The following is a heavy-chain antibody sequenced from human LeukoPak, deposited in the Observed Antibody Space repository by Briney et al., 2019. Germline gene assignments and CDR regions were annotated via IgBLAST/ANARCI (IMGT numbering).Heavy chain of an antibody. V-gene: IGHV3-7*01. CDR2: IKQDGSEK. D-gene: IGHD5-18*01. CDR3: ATTGYSYGDDIDY. Sequence: GGSLTLFCEASGFTFSTYWMSWVRQAPGKGQEWVDNIKQDGSEKYYVDSVKGRFTITRDNAKNSLYLQMNSLRAEDTAVYYCATTGYSYGDDIDYWGQGTLVTVSS. CDR1: GFTFSTYW. J-gene: IGHJ4*02.